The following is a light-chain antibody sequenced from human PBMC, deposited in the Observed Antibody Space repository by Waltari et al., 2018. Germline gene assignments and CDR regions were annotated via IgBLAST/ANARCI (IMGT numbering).Light chain of an antibody. V-gene: IGLV2-23*01. J-gene: IGLJ2*01. CDR1: SSDVGTYNY. CDR2: DVT. Sequence: SALTQPASVSGSPGQSITISCTGTSSDVGTYNYVSWYQQYPGKAPKLMSYDVTKRPSGISDRFSGSKSGNTASLTISGLQAEDEADYYCCSYAGSSSLLFGGGTKLTVL. CDR3: CSYAGSSSLL.